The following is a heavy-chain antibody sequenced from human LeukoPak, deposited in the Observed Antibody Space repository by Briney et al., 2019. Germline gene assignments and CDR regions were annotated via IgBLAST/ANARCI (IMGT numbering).Heavy chain of an antibody. J-gene: IGHJ4*02. CDR2: INSDGSST. Sequence: GGSLRLSCSASGFTFTSYAMSWVRQGPGKGLVWVSRINSDGSSTIHADSVKGRFTISRDNAKNTLYLQMNNLRAEDTAVYYCAREVYSSGWSSFDYWGQGTLVSVSS. CDR1: GFTFTSYA. CDR3: AREVYSSGWSSFDY. D-gene: IGHD6-19*01. V-gene: IGHV3-74*01.